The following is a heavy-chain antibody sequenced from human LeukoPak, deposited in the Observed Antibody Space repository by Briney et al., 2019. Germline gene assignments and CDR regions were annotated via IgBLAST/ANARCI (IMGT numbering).Heavy chain of an antibody. D-gene: IGHD2-15*01. CDR2: IYTRGST. J-gene: IGHJ4*02. CDR1: GGSISSYY. Sequence: SETLSLTCTVSGGSISSYYWSWIRQPAGEGLEWIGRIYTRGSTNYNPSLKSRVTMSVDTSKNQFSLKLSSVTAADTAVYYCARRRDCSGGSCHYYFDYWGQGTLVTVSS. V-gene: IGHV4-4*07. CDR3: ARRRDCSGGSCHYYFDY.